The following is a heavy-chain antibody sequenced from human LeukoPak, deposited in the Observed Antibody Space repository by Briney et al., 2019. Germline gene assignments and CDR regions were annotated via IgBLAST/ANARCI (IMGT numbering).Heavy chain of an antibody. CDR1: GFTFSSYS. D-gene: IGHD5-24*01. CDR3: ARGALWPNYYYYYYYMDV. V-gene: IGHV3-21*01. Sequence: PGGSLRLSCAASGFTFSSYSMNWVRQAPGKGLEWVSSISSSSSYIYYADSVKGRFTISRDNAKNSLYLQMNSLRAEDTAVYYCARGALWPNYYYYYYYMDVWGKGTTVTVSS. J-gene: IGHJ6*03. CDR2: ISSSSSYI.